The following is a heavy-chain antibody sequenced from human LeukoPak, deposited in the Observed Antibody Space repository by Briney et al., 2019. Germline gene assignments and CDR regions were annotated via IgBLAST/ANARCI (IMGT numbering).Heavy chain of an antibody. CDR3: ASGYCSRTSCEDFDY. Sequence: GGSLRLSCAASGFTFSGYSMNWVRQAPGKGLEWVSSISASSSFIYYADSLKGRFTISRDNAKNSLYLQMNSLRAEDTAVLYWASGYCSRTSCEDFDYWGQGPRVSVSS. D-gene: IGHD2-2*01. J-gene: IGHJ4*02. CDR1: GFTFSGYS. CDR2: ISASSSFI. V-gene: IGHV3-21*03.